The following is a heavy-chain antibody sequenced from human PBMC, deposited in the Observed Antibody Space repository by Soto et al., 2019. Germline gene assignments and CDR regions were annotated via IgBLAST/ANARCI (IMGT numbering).Heavy chain of an antibody. Sequence: QVQLVQSGAEVKKPGASGKVSCKASGYTFTSYDINWVRQATGQGLEWMGWMNPNSGNTGYAQKFQGRVTMTRNTSISTAYMELSSLRSEDTAVYYCARARYCTNGVCYGFDPWGQGTLVTVSS. CDR3: ARARYCTNGVCYGFDP. V-gene: IGHV1-8*01. CDR1: GYTFTSYD. D-gene: IGHD2-8*01. CDR2: MNPNSGNT. J-gene: IGHJ5*02.